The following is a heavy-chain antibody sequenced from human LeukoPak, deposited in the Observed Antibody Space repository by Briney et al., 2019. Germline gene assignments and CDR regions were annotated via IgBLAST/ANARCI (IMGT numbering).Heavy chain of an antibody. J-gene: IGHJ5*02. Sequence: SETLALTCTVSGXSISSNSWSWIRQPAGKGLEWIGHIYTSGSPNYNPSLRSRVTMSVDTSKNQISLKLSSVTAADTAVYYCARESPDIVVVVTAALRRSWFDPWGQGTLVTVSS. CDR3: ARESPDIVVVVTAALRRSWFDP. CDR1: GXSISSNS. CDR2: IYTSGSP. V-gene: IGHV4-4*07. D-gene: IGHD2-15*01.